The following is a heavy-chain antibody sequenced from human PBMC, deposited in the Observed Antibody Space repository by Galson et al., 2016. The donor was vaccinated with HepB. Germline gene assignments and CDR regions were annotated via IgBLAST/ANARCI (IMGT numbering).Heavy chain of an antibody. CDR3: ARGLRTAARQFDS. Sequence: SETLSLTCDVSGDSITNDNWWSWVRQPPGKGLEWIGEIHHRGYTYYTPSLKSRVTILVDKSKNQISLKVNSVTTADTAVYFCARGLRTAARQFDSWGQGTLVTVSS. V-gene: IGHV4-4*02. J-gene: IGHJ4*02. D-gene: IGHD2-2*01. CDR2: IHHRGYT. CDR1: GDSITNDNW.